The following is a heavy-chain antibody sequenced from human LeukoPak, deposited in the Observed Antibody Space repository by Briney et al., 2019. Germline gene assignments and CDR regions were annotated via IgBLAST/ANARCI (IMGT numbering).Heavy chain of an antibody. CDR1: GGSISSYY. V-gene: IGHV4-59*01. D-gene: IGHD3-22*01. CDR2: IYYSGST. Sequence: SETLSLTCTVSGGSISSYYWSWIRQPPGKGLEWIGYIYYSGSTNYNPSLKSRVTISVDTSKNQFSLKLSSVTAADTAVYYSARDLFDDSPWGAREGDYWGQGTLVTVSS. J-gene: IGHJ4*02. CDR3: ARDLFDDSPWGAREGDY.